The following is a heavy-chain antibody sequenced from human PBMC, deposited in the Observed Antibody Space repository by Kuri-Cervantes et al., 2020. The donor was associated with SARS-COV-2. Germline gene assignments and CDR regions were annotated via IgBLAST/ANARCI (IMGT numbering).Heavy chain of an antibody. CDR3: AKDIREQLVGGVGWFDP. Sequence: GESLKISCAASGFTFSSYAMHWVRQAPGKGLEWVAVISYDGSNKYYADSVKGRFTISRDNAKNSLYLQMNSLRAEDTALYYCAKDIREQLVGGVGWFDPWGQGTLVTVSS. D-gene: IGHD6-6*01. V-gene: IGHV3-30-3*01. J-gene: IGHJ5*02. CDR2: ISYDGSNK. CDR1: GFTFSSYA.